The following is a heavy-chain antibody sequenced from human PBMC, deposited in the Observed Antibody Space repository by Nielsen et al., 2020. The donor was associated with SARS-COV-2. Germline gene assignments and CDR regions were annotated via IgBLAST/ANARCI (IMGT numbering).Heavy chain of an antibody. CDR1: GYSFTSYW. CDR2: IYPGDSDT. V-gene: IGHV5-51*01. J-gene: IGHJ4*02. CDR3: ARLVPDQVLRYFDWLLHFDY. D-gene: IGHD3-9*01. Sequence: GESLKISCKGSGYSFTSYWIGWVRQMPGKGLEWMGIIYPGDSDTRYSPSFQGQVTISADKSISTAYLQWSSLKASDTAMYYCARLVPDQVLRYFDWLLHFDYWGQGTLVTVSS.